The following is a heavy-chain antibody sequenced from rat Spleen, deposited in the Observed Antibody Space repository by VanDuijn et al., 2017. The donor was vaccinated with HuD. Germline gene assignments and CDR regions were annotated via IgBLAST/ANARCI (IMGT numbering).Heavy chain of an antibody. CDR3: ARETGYNSYFDY. CDR2: ISTGGGNT. J-gene: IGHJ2*01. Sequence: EVQLVETGGGLVQPGRSLKLSCVVSGFTFSSYWMYWIRQAPGKGLEWVASISTGGGNTYYRDSVKGRFTISRDNAKNTLYLQMDSLRSEDTATYYCARETGYNSYFDYWGQGVMVTVSS. V-gene: IGHV5-58*01. CDR1: GFTFSSYW. D-gene: IGHD1-4*01.